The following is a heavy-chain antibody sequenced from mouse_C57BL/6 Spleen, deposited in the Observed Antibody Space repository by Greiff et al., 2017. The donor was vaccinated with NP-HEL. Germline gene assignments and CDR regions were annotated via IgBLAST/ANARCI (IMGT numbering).Heavy chain of an antibody. J-gene: IGHJ3*01. CDR3: ASQTVAPFAY. V-gene: IGHV5-6*01. D-gene: IGHD1-1*01. CDR1: GFTFSSYG. CDR2: ISSGGSYT. Sequence: VQLKESGGDLVKPGGSLKLSCAASGFTFSSYGMSWVRQTPDKRLEWVATISSGGSYTYYPDSVKGRFTISRDNAKNTLYLQMSSLKSEDTAMYYCASQTVAPFAYWGQGTLVTVSA.